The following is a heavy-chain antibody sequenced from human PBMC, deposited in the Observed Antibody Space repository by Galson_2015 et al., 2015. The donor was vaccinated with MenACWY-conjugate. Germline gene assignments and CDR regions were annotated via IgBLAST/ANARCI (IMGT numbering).Heavy chain of an antibody. Sequence: ETLSLTCTVSGASISGHYWSWFRQPPGKGLEWIAYIRDTGSLKDNPSLKSRVTMSADKSNNQFSLRLISVTAADTAVYYCARLPTWGSSYGYFDYWGQGILVAVSS. CDR3: ARLPTWGSSYGYFDY. CDR1: GASISGHY. J-gene: IGHJ4*02. D-gene: IGHD5-18*01. V-gene: IGHV4-59*08. CDR2: IRDTGSL.